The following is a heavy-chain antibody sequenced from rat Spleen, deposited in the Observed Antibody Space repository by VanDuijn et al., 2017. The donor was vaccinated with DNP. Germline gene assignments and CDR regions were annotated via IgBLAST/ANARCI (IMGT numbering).Heavy chain of an antibody. V-gene: IGHV4-2*01. CDR1: GFNFNDYW. Sequence: EVKLVESGGGLAQPGRSLKLSCAASGFNFNDYWMGWVRQAPGKGLEWIGEINDDSSTINYTPSLKDKFTISRDNAQNTLYLQMSKLGSEDTAIYYCTRDNYSSYMPYYYAMDAWGQGTSVTVSS. D-gene: IGHD1-2*01. CDR3: TRDNYSSYMPYYYAMDA. CDR2: INDDSSTI. J-gene: IGHJ4*01.